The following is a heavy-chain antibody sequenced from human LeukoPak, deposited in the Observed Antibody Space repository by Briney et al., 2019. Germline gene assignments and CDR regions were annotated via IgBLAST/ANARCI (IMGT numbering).Heavy chain of an antibody. CDR3: AREVGGWSRRYFDY. D-gene: IGHD6-19*01. CDR1: GYTFTSYG. J-gene: IGHJ4*02. CDR2: ISAYNGNT. V-gene: IGHV1-18*01. Sequence: ASVKVSCKASGYTFTSYGISWVRQAPGQGLEWMGWISAYNGNTNYAQKLQGRVTMTTDTSTSTAHMELRSLRSDDTAVYYCAREVGGWSRRYFDYWGQGTLVTVSS.